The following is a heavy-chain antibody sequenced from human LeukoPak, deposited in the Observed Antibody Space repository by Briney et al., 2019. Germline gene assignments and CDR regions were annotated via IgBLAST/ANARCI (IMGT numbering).Heavy chain of an antibody. Sequence: GGSLRLSCAASGFTFGTSYMSWVRQAPGGGLECVSKIKPDGSEKFYVDSVKGRFAVSRDNAKNSLYLQMDSLRAEDTAVYYCAREEWWHLDIWGRGTLVTISS. CDR2: IKPDGSEK. CDR1: GFTFGTSY. J-gene: IGHJ2*01. V-gene: IGHV3-7*01. D-gene: IGHD3-3*01. CDR3: AREEWWHLDI.